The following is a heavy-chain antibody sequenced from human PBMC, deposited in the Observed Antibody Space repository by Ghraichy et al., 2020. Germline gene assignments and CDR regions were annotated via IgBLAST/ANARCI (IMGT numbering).Heavy chain of an antibody. D-gene: IGHD6-6*01. Sequence: GGSLRLSCTTSGFTFVDYALIWFRQAPGKGLEWVGFVRSKTYGGTTEYAASLKGRFTVSREDSKSIAYLQMDSLTIDDTAMYYCTRALEGHIWSSLVFDYCGQGTRVTVSS. CDR1: GFTFVDYA. V-gene: IGHV3-49*03. J-gene: IGHJ4*02. CDR3: TRALEGHIWSSLVFDY. CDR2: VRSKTYGGTT.